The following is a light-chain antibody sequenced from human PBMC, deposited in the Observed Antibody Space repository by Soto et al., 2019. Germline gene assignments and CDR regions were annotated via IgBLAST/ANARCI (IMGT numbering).Light chain of an antibody. J-gene: IGLJ1*01. Sequence: QSVLTQPASVSGSPGQSITISCTGTGSDLAIYNYVSWYQQQPGKAPKLMIYQVTNRPSGVSNRFSGSRSGNTASLTISGLQAEDEADYYCSSYTDSGNYVFGTGTKLTVL. CDR2: QVT. CDR3: SSYTDSGNYV. CDR1: GSDLAIYNY. V-gene: IGLV2-14*01.